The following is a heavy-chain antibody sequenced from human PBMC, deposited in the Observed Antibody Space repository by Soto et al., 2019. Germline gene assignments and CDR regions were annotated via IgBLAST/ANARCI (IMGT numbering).Heavy chain of an antibody. CDR2: IYYTGST. D-gene: IGHD4-17*01. CDR1: GGSISSYY. V-gene: IGHV4-59*01. Sequence: SETLSLTCTVSGGSISSYYWSWIRQPPGKGLEWIGYIYYTGSTNYNPSLKSRVTISVDTSKNQFSLKMSSVTAADTAVYYCARDVSTVTTYNWFDPWGQGTLVTVSS. CDR3: ARDVSTVTTYNWFDP. J-gene: IGHJ5*02.